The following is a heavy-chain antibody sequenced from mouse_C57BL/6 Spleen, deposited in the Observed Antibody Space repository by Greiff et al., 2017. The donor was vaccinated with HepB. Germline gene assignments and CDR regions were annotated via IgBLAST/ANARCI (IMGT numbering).Heavy chain of an antibody. CDR3: ARCPTMSTTGAMDY. CDR2: IHPNRGST. Sequence: QVQLQQPGAELVKPGASVKLSCKASGYTFTSYWMHWVKQRPGQGLEWIGMIHPNRGSTNYNEKFTSKATLTVDKSSSTAYMQLSSLTSEDSAVYYCARCPTMSTTGAMDYWGQGTSVTVSS. J-gene: IGHJ4*01. V-gene: IGHV1-64*01. D-gene: IGHD2-4*01. CDR1: GYTFTSYW.